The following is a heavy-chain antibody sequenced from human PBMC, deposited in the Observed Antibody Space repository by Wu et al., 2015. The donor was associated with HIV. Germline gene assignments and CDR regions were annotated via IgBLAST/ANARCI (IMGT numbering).Heavy chain of an antibody. CDR1: GGIFSSSA. CDR2: IIPIFGAP. J-gene: IGHJ3*02. Sequence: QVQLVQSGAEMKKPGSSVKVSCKTSGGIFSSSAIAWVRQAPGQGLEWMGVIIPIFGAPQYAQKFQGRVTITTDESTSTAYMNLGSPRSEDTAVYYCARVYSSTWYDAFDIWGQGTMVTVSS. V-gene: IGHV1-69*05. D-gene: IGHD6-13*01. CDR3: ARVYSSTWYDAFDI.